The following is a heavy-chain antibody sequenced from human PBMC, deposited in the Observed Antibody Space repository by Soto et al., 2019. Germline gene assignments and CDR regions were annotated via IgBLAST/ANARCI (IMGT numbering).Heavy chain of an antibody. J-gene: IGHJ4*02. CDR2: IYWNDDK. CDR3: AHRATITAIDY. Sequence: QITLKESGPTLVKPTQTLTLTCTFSGFSLSTSGMVVGWIRQPPGKAPEWLAFIYWNDDKRYSPSLKSRLTITKDNSKNQVVLIMTNRDPGDTATYYCAHRATITAIDYWGQGTLVTVSS. D-gene: IGHD5-12*01. CDR1: GFSLSTSGMV. V-gene: IGHV2-5*01.